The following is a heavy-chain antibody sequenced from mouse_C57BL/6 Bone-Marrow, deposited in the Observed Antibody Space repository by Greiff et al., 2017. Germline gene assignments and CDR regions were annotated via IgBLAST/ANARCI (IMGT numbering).Heavy chain of an antibody. V-gene: IGHV1-81*01. CDR1: GYTFTSYG. Sequence: VQLQQSGAELARPGASVKLSCKASGYTFTSYGISWVKQRTGQGLEWIGEIYPRSGNTYYNEKFKGKATLTADKSSNTAYMELRSLTSKDSAVYFCAREGWNYDEGGAMYCWGQGPSVTVSS. J-gene: IGHJ4*01. CDR3: AREGWNYDEGGAMYC. D-gene: IGHD2-4*01. CDR2: IYPRSGNT.